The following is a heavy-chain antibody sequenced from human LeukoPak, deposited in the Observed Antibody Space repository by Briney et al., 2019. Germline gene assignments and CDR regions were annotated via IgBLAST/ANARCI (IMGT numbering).Heavy chain of an antibody. Sequence: ASGTLSLTCTVSGGSISSSSYYWGWIRQPPGKGLEWIGSIYYSGSTYYNPSLKSRVTISVDTSKNQFSLKLSSVTAADTAVYYCARSDGYSYAPGYFDYWGQGTLVTVSS. D-gene: IGHD5-18*01. J-gene: IGHJ4*02. CDR1: GGSISSSSYY. V-gene: IGHV4-39*01. CDR3: ARSDGYSYAPGYFDY. CDR2: IYYSGST.